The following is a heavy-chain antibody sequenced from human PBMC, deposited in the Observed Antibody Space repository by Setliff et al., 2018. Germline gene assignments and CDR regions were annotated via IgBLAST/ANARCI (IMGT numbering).Heavy chain of an antibody. CDR3: ARGYSYGPFGY. J-gene: IGHJ4*02. D-gene: IGHD5-18*01. CDR1: GYTFTSYG. Sequence: ASVKVSCKASGYTFTSYGISWVRQAPGQGLEWMGWISAYNGNTSCAQKLQGRVTMTTDTSTSTAYMELRSLRTDDTAVYYCARGYSYGPFGYWGQGTLVTVSS. CDR2: ISAYNGNT. V-gene: IGHV1-18*01.